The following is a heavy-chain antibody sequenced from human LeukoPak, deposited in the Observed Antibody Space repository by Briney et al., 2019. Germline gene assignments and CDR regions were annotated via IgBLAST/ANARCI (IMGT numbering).Heavy chain of an antibody. D-gene: IGHD3-10*01. Sequence: ASVKVSCKASGYTFTSYGISWVRQAPGQGLEWMGWISTYNGNTNYAQRLQGRVTMTTDTSTSTAYMELRSLRSDDTAVYYCASPGFGELDFDYWGQGTLVTVSS. CDR2: ISTYNGNT. J-gene: IGHJ4*02. CDR3: ASPGFGELDFDY. CDR1: GYTFTSYG. V-gene: IGHV1-18*01.